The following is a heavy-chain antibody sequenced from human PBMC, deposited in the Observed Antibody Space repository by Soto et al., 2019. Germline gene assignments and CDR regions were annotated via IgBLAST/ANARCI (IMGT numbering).Heavy chain of an antibody. CDR3: ARENYYDSSGYYRFDY. CDR2: IWYDGSNK. V-gene: IGHV3-33*01. J-gene: IGHJ4*02. D-gene: IGHD3-22*01. Sequence: VQLVESGGGVVQPGRSLRLSCAASGFTFSSYGMHWVRQAPGKGLEWVAVIWYDGSNKYYADSVKGRFTISRDNSKNTLYLQMNRLRAEDTAVYYCARENYYDSSGYYRFDYWGQGTLVTVSS. CDR1: GFTFSSYG.